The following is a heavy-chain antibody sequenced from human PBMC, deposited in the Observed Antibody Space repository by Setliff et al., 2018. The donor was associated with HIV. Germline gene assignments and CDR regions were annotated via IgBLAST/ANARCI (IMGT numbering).Heavy chain of an antibody. CDR2: ISAYNGNT. Sequence: ASVKVSCKASAYTFTSHGISWVRQAPGQGLEWMGWISAYNGNTNYAQNLQGRVTMTTDTPTSTAYMELSSLRSDDTAVYYCARARGPFSGGYTEDYYYMDVWGKGTTVTVSS. J-gene: IGHJ6*03. D-gene: IGHD1-26*01. V-gene: IGHV1-18*01. CDR3: ARARGPFSGGYTEDYYYMDV. CDR1: AYTFTSHG.